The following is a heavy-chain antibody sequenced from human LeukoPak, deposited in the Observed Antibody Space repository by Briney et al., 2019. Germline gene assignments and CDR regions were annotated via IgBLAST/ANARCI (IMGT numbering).Heavy chain of an antibody. CDR1: GGSISGSY. J-gene: IGHJ3*02. CDR2: IYYSGST. Sequence: PSETLSLTCTVSGGSISGSYWSWIRQPPGKGLEWIGYIYYSGSTHYNPSLKSRVTISVDTSKNHFSLKVSSVTAADTAVYYCARYVDIVTTSDAFDIWGQGTMVTVSS. V-gene: IGHV4-59*01. D-gene: IGHD5-12*01. CDR3: ARYVDIVTTSDAFDI.